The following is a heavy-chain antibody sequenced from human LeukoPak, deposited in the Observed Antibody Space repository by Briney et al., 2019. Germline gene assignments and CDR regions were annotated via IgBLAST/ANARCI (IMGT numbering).Heavy chain of an antibody. CDR1: GGSISSGSYY. J-gene: IGHJ6*03. Sequence: SETLSLTCTVSGGSISSGSYYWSWIRQPAGKGLEWIGRIYTSGSTNYNPSLKSRVTISVDTSKNQFSLKLSSVTAADTAVYYCAREEMATIYYYYYVDVWGKGTTVTVSS. CDR2: IYTSGST. D-gene: IGHD5-24*01. CDR3: AREEMATIYYYYYVDV. V-gene: IGHV4-61*02.